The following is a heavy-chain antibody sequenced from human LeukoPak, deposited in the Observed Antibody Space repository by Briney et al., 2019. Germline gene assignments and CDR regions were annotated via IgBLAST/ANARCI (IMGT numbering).Heavy chain of an antibody. CDR1: GFTFRKFV. V-gene: IGHV3-23*01. J-gene: IGHJ4*02. CDR2: MSASGGRA. CDR3: AKDQGDYGDYSDFDY. D-gene: IGHD4-17*01. Sequence: PGGSLRLSCATSGFTFRKFVMSWVRQAPGKGLGWVSAMSASGGRAHYSDSVRGRLTISKDNSKDTVYLQMNSLSAEDTAVYFCAKDQGDYGDYSDFDYWGQGTLVTVSA.